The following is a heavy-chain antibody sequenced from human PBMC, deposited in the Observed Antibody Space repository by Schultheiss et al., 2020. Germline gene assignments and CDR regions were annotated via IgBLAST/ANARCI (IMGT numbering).Heavy chain of an antibody. Sequence: SETLSLTCSVSGGSISTRNYFWSWIRQLPGKGLEWIGYIYYSGSTYYNPSLKSRVTISVDTSKNQFSLKLSSVTAADTAVYYCARDYYDSSGYFHFDYWGQGTLVTVSS. V-gene: IGHV4-31*03. CDR3: ARDYYDSSGYFHFDY. CDR1: GGSISTRNYF. D-gene: IGHD3-22*01. CDR2: IYYSGST. J-gene: IGHJ4*02.